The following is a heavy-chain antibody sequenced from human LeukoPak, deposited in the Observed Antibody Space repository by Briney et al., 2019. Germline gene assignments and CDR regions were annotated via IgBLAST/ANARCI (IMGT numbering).Heavy chain of an antibody. J-gene: IGHJ4*02. V-gene: IGHV3-48*04. D-gene: IGHD6-19*01. CDR3: AREALAGSGIYYFDY. CDR1: GFTFSNYA. Sequence: GGSLRLSCAASGFTFSNYAMSWVRQAPGKGLEWVSYISSSGSTTYYADSVKGRFTISRDHATKSLYLQMNSLRAEDTAVYYCAREALAGSGIYYFDYWGQGTLVTVSS. CDR2: ISSSGSTT.